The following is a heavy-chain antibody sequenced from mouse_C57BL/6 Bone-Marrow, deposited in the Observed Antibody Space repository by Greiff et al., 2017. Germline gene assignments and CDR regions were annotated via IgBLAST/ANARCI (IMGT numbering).Heavy chain of an antibody. V-gene: IGHV1-19*01. J-gene: IGHJ3*01. D-gene: IGHD1-1*01. CDR3: ASYEGFAY. CDR1: GYTFTDYY. Sequence: VQLKESGPVLVKPGASVKMSCKASGYTFTDYYMNWVKQSHGKSLEWIGVINPYNGGPSYNQKFKGQATLTVDKSSSTAYMELNSLTSEDSAVYYCASYEGFAYWGQGTLGTVSA. CDR2: INPYNGGP.